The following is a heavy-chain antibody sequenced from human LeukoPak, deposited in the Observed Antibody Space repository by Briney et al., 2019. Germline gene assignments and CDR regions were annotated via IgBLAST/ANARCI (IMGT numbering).Heavy chain of an antibody. D-gene: IGHD1-26*01. CDR1: GFTFSSYA. J-gene: IGHJ4*02. V-gene: IGHV3-23*01. CDR3: AKSAIVGATLGSYYFDY. CDR2: ISGSGGST. Sequence: QSGGSLRLSCAASGFTFSSYAMSWVRQAPGKGLEWVSAISGSGGSTYYADSVKGRFTISRDNSKNTLYLQMNSLRAEDTAVYYCAKSAIVGATLGSYYFDYWGQGTLVTVSS.